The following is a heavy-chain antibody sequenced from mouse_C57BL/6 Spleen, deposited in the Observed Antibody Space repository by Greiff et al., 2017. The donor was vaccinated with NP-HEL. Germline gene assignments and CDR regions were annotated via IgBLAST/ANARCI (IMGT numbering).Heavy chain of an antibody. CDR1: GYTFTSYW. J-gene: IGHJ1*03. V-gene: IGHV1-52*01. Sequence: QVQLQQPGAELVRPGSSVKLSCTASGYTFTSYWMPWVKQRPIQGLEWIGNIDPSDSETHYNQKFKDKATLTVDKSSSTAYMQLSSLTSEDSAVYYCARGSSGWYFDVWGTGTTVTVSS. D-gene: IGHD3-2*02. CDR3: ARGSSGWYFDV. CDR2: IDPSDSET.